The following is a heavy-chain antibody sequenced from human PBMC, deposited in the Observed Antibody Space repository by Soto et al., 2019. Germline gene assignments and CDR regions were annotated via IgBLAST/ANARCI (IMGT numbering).Heavy chain of an antibody. CDR2: IYTSGST. J-gene: IGHJ5*02. V-gene: IGHV4-4*07. CDR1: GGSISSYH. D-gene: IGHD3-22*01. Sequence: SETLSLTCTVSGGSISSYHCSWIRQPAGKGLEWIGRIYTSGSTNYNPSLKSRVTMSVDTSKNQFSLELSSVTAADTAVYYCAREGDYDTSGYYRNWFDPWGQGTLVT. CDR3: AREGDYDTSGYYRNWFDP.